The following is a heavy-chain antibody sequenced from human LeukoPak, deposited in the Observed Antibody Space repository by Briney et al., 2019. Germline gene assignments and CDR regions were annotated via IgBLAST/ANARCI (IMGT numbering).Heavy chain of an antibody. CDR2: ISSSSSTI. Sequence: PGGSLRLSCAASGFTFSDAWMSWVRQALGKGLEWVSYISSSSSTIYYADSVKGRFTISRDNAKNSLYLQMNSLRAEDTAVYYCARASREQQLAWGQGTLVTVSS. CDR3: ARASREQQLA. V-gene: IGHV3-48*01. CDR1: GFTFSDAW. D-gene: IGHD6-13*01. J-gene: IGHJ5*02.